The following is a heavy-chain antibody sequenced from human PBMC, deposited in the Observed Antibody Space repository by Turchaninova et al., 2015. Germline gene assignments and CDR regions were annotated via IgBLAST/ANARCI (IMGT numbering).Heavy chain of an antibody. V-gene: IGHV2-26*01. CDR2: IFSNDEK. Sequence: QVTLKESGPVLVKPTETLPLPCTVSGFSLSNARMGVSWIRQPPGKALEWLAHIFSNDEKSYSTSLKSRLTISKDTSKSQVVLTMTNMDPVDTATYYCARIQTYYDFWSGFPNWFDPWGQGTLVTVSS. CDR3: ARIQTYYDFWSGFPNWFDP. D-gene: IGHD3-3*01. J-gene: IGHJ5*02. CDR1: GFSLSNARMG.